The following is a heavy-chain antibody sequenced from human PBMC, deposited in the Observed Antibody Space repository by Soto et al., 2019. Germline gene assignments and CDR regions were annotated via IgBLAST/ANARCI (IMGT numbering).Heavy chain of an antibody. CDR2: ISYEGRNK. Sequence: GGSLRLSCAVSGFAFSLYGMHWVRQAPGKGLEWVAFISYEGRNKYYADSVKGRFTLSRDNSKNTLSLQMESLRPEDTAVYYCAKGRDSTLLRWQYFDNWGQGTQVTVSS. J-gene: IGHJ4*02. D-gene: IGHD4-17*01. V-gene: IGHV3-30*18. CDR1: GFAFSLYG. CDR3: AKGRDSTLLRWQYFDN.